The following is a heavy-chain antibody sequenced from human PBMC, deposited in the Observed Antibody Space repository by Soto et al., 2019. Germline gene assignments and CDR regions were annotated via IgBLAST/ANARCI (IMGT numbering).Heavy chain of an antibody. J-gene: IGHJ6*02. V-gene: IGHV4-31*03. D-gene: IGHD3-10*01. Sequence: QVQLQESGPGLVKPSQTLSLTCTVSGGSISSGGYYWSWIRQHPGKGLEWIGYIYYSGSTYYHSSLKSRVTISVDTSKSQFSLKLSSVTAAATAVYYCARAYGSGYMDVWGQGTKVTVSS. CDR1: GGSISSGGYY. CDR2: IYYSGST. CDR3: ARAYGSGYMDV.